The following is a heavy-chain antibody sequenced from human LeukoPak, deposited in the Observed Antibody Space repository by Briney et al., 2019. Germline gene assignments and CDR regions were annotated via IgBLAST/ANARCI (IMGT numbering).Heavy chain of an antibody. CDR2: ISGSGATT. CDR3: AKVRGP. CDR1: GFTFSSNL. D-gene: IGHD3-10*01. Sequence: GGSLRLSCAASGFTFSSNLMSWVRQAPGKGLEWVSGISGSGATTYYAESVKGRFTISRDNSKNTLYLQMNSLRAEETAVYYCAKVRGPWGQGTLVTVSS. J-gene: IGHJ5*02. V-gene: IGHV3-23*01.